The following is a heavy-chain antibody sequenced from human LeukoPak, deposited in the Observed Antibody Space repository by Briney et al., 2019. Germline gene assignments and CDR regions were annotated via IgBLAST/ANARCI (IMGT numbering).Heavy chain of an antibody. CDR3: ARGRVPDSSGYYLDY. CDR2: IYYSGTT. V-gene: IGHV4-59*12. Sequence: SETLSLTCTVSGGSISSYYWSWIRQPPGKGLERIGYIYYSGTTNYNPSLKSRVTISVDTSKSQFSLKLSSVTAADTAVYYCARGRVPDSSGYYLDYWGQGTLVTVSS. J-gene: IGHJ4*02. D-gene: IGHD3-22*01. CDR1: GGSISSYY.